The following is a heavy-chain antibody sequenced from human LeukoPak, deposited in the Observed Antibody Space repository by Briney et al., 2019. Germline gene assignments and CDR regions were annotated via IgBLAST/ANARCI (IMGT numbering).Heavy chain of an antibody. J-gene: IGHJ4*02. Sequence: GGSLRLSCAASGFTFSSYSMNWVRQAPGKGLEWVPSISSSSSYIYYADSVKGRFTISRDNAKNSLYLQMNSLRAEDTAVYYCARGTYSSSLESYYFDYWGQGTLVTVSS. V-gene: IGHV3-21*01. CDR2: ISSSSSYI. CDR3: ARGTYSSSLESYYFDY. CDR1: GFTFSSYS. D-gene: IGHD6-6*01.